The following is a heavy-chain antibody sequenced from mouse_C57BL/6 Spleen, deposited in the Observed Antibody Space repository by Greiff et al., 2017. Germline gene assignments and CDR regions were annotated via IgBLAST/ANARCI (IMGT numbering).Heavy chain of an antibody. J-gene: IGHJ2*01. CDR1: GYTFTDYY. Sequence: EVQLQQSGPELVKPGASVKISCKASGYTFTDYYMNWVKQSHGKRLEWIGDINPNNGGTSYNQKFKGKATLTVDKSSSTAYMELRSLTSEDSAVYYSATSTGTVFDDRGEGTTLTVAS. V-gene: IGHV1-26*01. CDR3: ATSTGTVFDD. CDR2: INPNNGGT. D-gene: IGHD4-1*02.